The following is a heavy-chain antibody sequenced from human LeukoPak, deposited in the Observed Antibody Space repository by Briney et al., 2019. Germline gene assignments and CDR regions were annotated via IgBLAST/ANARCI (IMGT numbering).Heavy chain of an antibody. J-gene: IGHJ5*02. CDR3: ARDPGGDSGSYYYWFDP. Sequence: SETLSLTCTVSDGPINSYYWNWIRQPPGKGLEWIGYIYYSGITNYNPSLKSRVTISVDTSKNQFSLKLSSVTAADTAVYYCARDPGGDSGSYYYWFDPWGQGTLVTVSS. CDR2: IYYSGIT. D-gene: IGHD3-10*01. V-gene: IGHV4-59*01. CDR1: DGPINSYY.